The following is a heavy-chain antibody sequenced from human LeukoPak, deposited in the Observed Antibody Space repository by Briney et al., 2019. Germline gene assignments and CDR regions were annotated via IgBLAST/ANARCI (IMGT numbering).Heavy chain of an antibody. D-gene: IGHD3-22*01. Sequence: GGSLRLSCAASAFTFTNYAMSWVRQAPGKGPEWVSAINGSGVITYYADSVKGRFIISRDNSKNTLYLQMNSLRAEDTAVYYCARPLDYFDSGGYWNYWGLGTLVTVSS. CDR3: ARPLDYFDSGGYWNY. CDR1: AFTFTNYA. J-gene: IGHJ4*02. V-gene: IGHV3-23*01. CDR2: INGSGVIT.